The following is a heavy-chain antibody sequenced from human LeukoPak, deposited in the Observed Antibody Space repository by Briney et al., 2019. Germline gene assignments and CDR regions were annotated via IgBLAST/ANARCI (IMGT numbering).Heavy chain of an antibody. CDR1: GFTFSSYG. CDR3: AKDAGWYGLNNWFDP. J-gene: IGHJ5*02. D-gene: IGHD6-19*01. Sequence: GGSLRLFCAASGFTFSSYGMHWVRQAPGKGLEGVAVISYDGSNKYYADSVKGRFTISRENSKNTLYLQMNSLRAEDTAVYYCAKDAGWYGLNNWFDPWGQGTLVTVSS. V-gene: IGHV3-30*18. CDR2: ISYDGSNK.